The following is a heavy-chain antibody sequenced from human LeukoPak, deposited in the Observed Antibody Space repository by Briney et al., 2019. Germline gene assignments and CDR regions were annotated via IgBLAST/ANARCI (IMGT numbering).Heavy chain of an antibody. J-gene: IGHJ4*02. Sequence: SGTLSLTCAVSGGSISSSNWWSWVRQPPGKGLEWFGEISHSGSTNYNPSLKSRVTISVDTSKNQFSLKLSSVTAADTAVYYCASLSGSNSPGRFDYWGQGTLVTVSS. D-gene: IGHD1-26*01. CDR2: ISHSGST. CDR3: ASLSGSNSPGRFDY. V-gene: IGHV4-4*02. CDR1: GGSISSSNW.